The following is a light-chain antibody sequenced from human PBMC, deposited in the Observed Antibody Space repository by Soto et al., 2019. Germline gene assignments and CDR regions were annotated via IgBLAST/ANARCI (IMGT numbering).Light chain of an antibody. Sequence: EIVLTQSPGTLSLSPGERGTLSCRTSQTVNSPYLAWYQQKPGQAPRLLISGASTRATGIPDSFSVSGSGTEFTLTIRRLESEDSAVYYCNQHEDSPPTVGPVTKVD. CDR2: GAS. CDR1: QTVNSPY. V-gene: IGKV3-20*01. J-gene: IGKJ3*01. CDR3: NQHEDSPPT.